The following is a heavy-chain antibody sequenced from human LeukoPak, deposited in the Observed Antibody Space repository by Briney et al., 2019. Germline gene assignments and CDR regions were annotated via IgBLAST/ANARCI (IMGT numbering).Heavy chain of an antibody. CDR2: ISGSGAYT. V-gene: IGHV3-23*01. CDR3: AKYFASGSYYKLPH. J-gene: IGHJ1*01. Sequence: GGSLRLSCAASGFTFSSYAMSWVRQAPGKGLEWVSTISGSGAYTYYADSVKGRFTSSRDNSKNTLYLQMNSLRAEDTAVYYCAKYFASGSYYKLPHWGQGTLVTVSS. D-gene: IGHD3-10*01. CDR1: GFTFSSYA.